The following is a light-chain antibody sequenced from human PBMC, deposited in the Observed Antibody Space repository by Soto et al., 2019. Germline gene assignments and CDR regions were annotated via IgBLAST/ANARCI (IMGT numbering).Light chain of an antibody. V-gene: IGKV3-11*01. J-gene: IGKJ4*01. CDR2: DAS. Sequence: EIVLTQSPATLSLSSGERATLSCRASQSVSNFLAWYQQKPGQPPRLLIYDASIRAASFPARFSGSGSGTDFTLTINNLEPEDFAVYFCQQRSSWPLTFGGGTKVDIK. CDR1: QSVSNF. CDR3: QQRSSWPLT.